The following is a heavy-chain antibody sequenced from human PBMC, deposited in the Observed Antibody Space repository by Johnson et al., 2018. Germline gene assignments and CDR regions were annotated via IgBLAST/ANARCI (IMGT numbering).Heavy chain of an antibody. D-gene: IGHD3-16*02. J-gene: IGHJ6*03. CDR2: ISEDGSNK. V-gene: IGHV3-30*18. Sequence: VQLVESGGGVVQXGRSLRLXCATSGFTFSVYGMHWVRQAPGKGLEWVAVISEDGSNKYYADSVKGRFTISRDNSKNTLYLQMNSLRAEDTTVYYCAKELEVVGYYYYYMDVWGKGTTVTVSS. CDR1: GFTFSVYG. CDR3: AKELEVVGYYYYYMDV.